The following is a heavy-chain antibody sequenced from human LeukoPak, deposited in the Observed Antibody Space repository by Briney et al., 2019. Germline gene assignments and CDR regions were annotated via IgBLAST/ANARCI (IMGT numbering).Heavy chain of an antibody. CDR1: GYTFTSYY. CDR2: INPSGGST. D-gene: IGHD3-10*02. J-gene: IGHJ5*02. V-gene: IGHV1-46*01. Sequence: GASVKVSCKASGYTFTSYYMHWVRQAPGQGLEWMGIINPSGGSTSYAQKFKGRVTMTRDMSTSTVYMELSSLRSEDTAVYYCARSPDGSVRGVITQRFWFDPWGQGTLVTVSS. CDR3: ARSPDGSVRGVITQRFWFDP.